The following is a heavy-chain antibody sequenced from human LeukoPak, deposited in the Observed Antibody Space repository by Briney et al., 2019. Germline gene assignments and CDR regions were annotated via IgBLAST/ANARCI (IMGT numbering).Heavy chain of an antibody. CDR2: IYHSGST. D-gene: IGHD1-26*01. Sequence: PSETLSLTCAVSGGSISSNNWWSWVRQPPGKGLEWIGEIYHSGSTKYNPSLKSRVTISVDKSKNQFSLKLSSVTAADTAVYYCAGLYSGTYSRPFDPWGQGTLVTVSS. J-gene: IGHJ5*02. CDR3: AGLYSGTYSRPFDP. V-gene: IGHV4-4*02. CDR1: GGSISSNNW.